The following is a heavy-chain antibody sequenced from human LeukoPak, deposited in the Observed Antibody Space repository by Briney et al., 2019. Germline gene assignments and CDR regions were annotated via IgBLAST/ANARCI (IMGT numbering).Heavy chain of an antibody. D-gene: IGHD3-10*01. CDR1: GGTFSSYA. J-gene: IGHJ4*02. V-gene: IGHV1-69*01. Sequence: SVKVSCKASGGTFSSYAISWVRQAPGQGLEWMGGIIPIFGTANYAQKFQGRVTIIADESTSTAYMELSSLRSEDTAVYYCGRDTPDYNSGSYGINYWGQGTLVTVSS. CDR3: GRDTPDYNSGSYGINY. CDR2: IIPIFGTA.